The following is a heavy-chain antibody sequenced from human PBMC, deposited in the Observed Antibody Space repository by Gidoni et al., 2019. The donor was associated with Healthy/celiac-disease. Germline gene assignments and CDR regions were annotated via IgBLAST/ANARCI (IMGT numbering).Heavy chain of an antibody. Sequence: EVQLLESGGGLVQPGGSLRLSCAASGFTFSSYAMRWVRQAPGKGLDGVSVFSGSGGSTYYADSVKGRFTISRDNSKNTLYLQMNSLRAEDTAVDYCAKDASLYSYDFDYWGQGTLVTVSS. CDR3: AKDASLYSYDFDY. V-gene: IGHV3-23*01. CDR2: FSGSGGST. CDR1: GFTFSSYA. J-gene: IGHJ4*02. D-gene: IGHD3-16*02.